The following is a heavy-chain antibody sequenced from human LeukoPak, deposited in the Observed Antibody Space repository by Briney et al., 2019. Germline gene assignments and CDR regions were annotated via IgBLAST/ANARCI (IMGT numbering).Heavy chain of an antibody. J-gene: IGHJ4*02. CDR1: GGTFSNYA. V-gene: IGHV1-2*02. CDR3: ARGVRGVIIKLFDY. CDR2: INPNSGGT. D-gene: IGHD3-10*01. Sequence: ASVKVSCKASGGTFSNYAISWVRQAPGQGLEWMGWINPNSGGTNYAQKFQGRVTMTRDTSISTAYMELSRLRSDDTAVYYCARGVRGVIIKLFDYWGQGTLVTVSS.